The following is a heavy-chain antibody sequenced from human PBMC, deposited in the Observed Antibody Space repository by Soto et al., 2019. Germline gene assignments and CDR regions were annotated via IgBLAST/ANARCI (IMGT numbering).Heavy chain of an antibody. CDR1: GLTLSTSS. D-gene: IGHD6-19*01. Sequence: PGGSLRLSCAAFGLTLSTSSMNWVRQAPGRGLEWISYIRRHTSVTAYADSVKGRFTISRDDAKNSLYLQLNSLRDEDTAVYYCARDVFPGIPVAGTWFGPWGQGILVTVSS. V-gene: IGHV3-48*02. J-gene: IGHJ5*02. CDR3: ARDVFPGIPVAGTWFGP. CDR2: IRRHTSVT.